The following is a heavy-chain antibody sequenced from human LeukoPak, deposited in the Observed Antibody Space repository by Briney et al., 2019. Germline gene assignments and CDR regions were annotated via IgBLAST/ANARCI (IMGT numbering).Heavy chain of an antibody. D-gene: IGHD1-14*01. CDR2: MKHGGSAK. Sequence: GGSLTLSCVASGFTFTTFWMAWVRQAPGKGLEWVSNMKHGGSAKYYVDSVKGRFTISRDNAKNSLYLQMNSLRVEDTAVYYCAKDMDGNLDYWGQGTLVTVSS. V-gene: IGHV3-7*04. CDR3: AKDMDGNLDY. J-gene: IGHJ4*02. CDR1: GFTFTTFW.